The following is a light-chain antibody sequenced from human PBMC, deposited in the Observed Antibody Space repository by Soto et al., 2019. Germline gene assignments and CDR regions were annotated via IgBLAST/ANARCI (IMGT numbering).Light chain of an antibody. CDR3: QQYNNWPRT. J-gene: IGKJ1*01. CDR2: GAN. V-gene: IGKV3-15*01. CDR1: QSVSSN. Sequence: EIVMTQYPSTLPVSPGESATLYCWASQSVSSNLAWYQQKPGQAPRLLIHGANTRATGIPARFSGSGSGTEFTLTIRSLQSEDFAVYYCQQYNNWPRTFGQGTKVDI.